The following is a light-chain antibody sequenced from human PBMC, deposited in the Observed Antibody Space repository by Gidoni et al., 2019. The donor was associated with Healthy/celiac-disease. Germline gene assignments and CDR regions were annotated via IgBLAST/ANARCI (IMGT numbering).Light chain of an antibody. Sequence: QSVLTQPPSVSGAPGQRVPISCTGSRSNIGAGYDVHWYQQLPGTAPKLLIYGNSNRPSGVPDRFSGSKSGTSASLAITGLQAEDEADYYCQSYDSSLSGEGVFGGGTKLTVL. CDR1: RSNIGAGYD. V-gene: IGLV1-40*01. J-gene: IGLJ2*01. CDR3: QSYDSSLSGEGV. CDR2: GNS.